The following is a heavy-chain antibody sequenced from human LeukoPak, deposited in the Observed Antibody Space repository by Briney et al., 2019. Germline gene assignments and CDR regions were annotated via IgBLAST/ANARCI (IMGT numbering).Heavy chain of an antibody. CDR1: GGSFSGYY. CDR3: ARGRYYFDY. CDR2: IYYSGST. Sequence: PSETLSLTCAVYGGSFSGYYWSWIRQPPGKGLEWIGYIYYSGSTNYNPSLTSRVTISLDTSKNQFSLKLSSVTAADTAVYYCARGRYYFDYWGQGTLVTVSS. V-gene: IGHV4-59*01. J-gene: IGHJ4*02.